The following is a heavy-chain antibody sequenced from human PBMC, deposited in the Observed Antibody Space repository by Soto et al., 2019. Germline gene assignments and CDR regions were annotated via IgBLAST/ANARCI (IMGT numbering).Heavy chain of an antibody. CDR2: ISGSGGST. V-gene: IGHV3-23*01. CDR3: GRMVRGVIIMGLDY. J-gene: IGHJ4*02. CDR1: GFTFSSYA. D-gene: IGHD3-10*01. Sequence: EVQLLESGGGLVQPGGSLRLSCAASGFTFSSYAMSWVRQAPGKGLEWVSAISGSGGSTYYADSVKGRFTISRDNSKNTRYLQMNSLRAEDTAVYYCGRMVRGVIIMGLDYWGQGTLVTVSS.